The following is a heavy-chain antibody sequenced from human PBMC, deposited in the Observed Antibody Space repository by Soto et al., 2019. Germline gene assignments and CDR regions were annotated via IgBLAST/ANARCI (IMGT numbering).Heavy chain of an antibody. J-gene: IGHJ6*02. D-gene: IGHD5-18*01. Sequence: EVQLLESGGGLVQPGGSLRLSCAASGFTFSNYAMSWVRQAPGKGLEWVSGIRDSGGSTYYGDPVKGRFTISRDNSKNTLYLQMGSLSAEDTAVYYCAKERGKTQLSFGMDVWGQGTTVTVSS. CDR2: IRDSGGST. CDR1: GFTFSNYA. CDR3: AKERGKTQLSFGMDV. V-gene: IGHV3-23*01.